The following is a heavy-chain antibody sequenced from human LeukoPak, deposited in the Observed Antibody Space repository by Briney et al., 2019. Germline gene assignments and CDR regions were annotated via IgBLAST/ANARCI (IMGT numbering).Heavy chain of an antibody. D-gene: IGHD2/OR15-2a*01. CDR2: IYYSGST. V-gene: IGHV4-59*04. Sequence: PSETLSLTCTVSGGSISSYYWSWIRQPPGKGLEWIGSIYYSGSTYYNPSLKSRVTISVDTSKNQFSLKLSSVTAADTAVYYCVGSPTSRKNSFQDWYFDLWGRGTLVTVSS. J-gene: IGHJ2*01. CDR3: VGSPTSRKNSFQDWYFDL. CDR1: GGSISSYY.